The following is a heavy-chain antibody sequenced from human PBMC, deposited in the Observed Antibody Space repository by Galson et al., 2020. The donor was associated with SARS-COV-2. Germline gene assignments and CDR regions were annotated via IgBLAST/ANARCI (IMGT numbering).Heavy chain of an antibody. CDR1: GYTFTSYY. CDR2: INHSGGST. V-gene: IGHV1-46*01. D-gene: IGHD3-10*01. J-gene: IGHJ5*02. Sequence: ASVKVSCKASGYTFTSYYMHWVRQPPGQELEWMGIINHSGGSTNYAQKFQGRVTMTRDTSTSTVNMELSSLRSEDTDVYYCARDYPLGFGEYWFDPWGRGTLVTVSS. CDR3: ARDYPLGFGEYWFDP.